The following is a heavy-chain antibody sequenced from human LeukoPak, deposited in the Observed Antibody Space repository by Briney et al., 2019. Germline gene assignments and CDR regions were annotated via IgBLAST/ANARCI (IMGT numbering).Heavy chain of an antibody. D-gene: IGHD3-22*01. Sequence: GGSLRLSCAASGFTVSSNYMSWVRQAPGQGLEWVSVIYSGGSTYYADSVKGRFTISRDNSKNTLYLQMNSLRAEDTAVYYCARENYYDSSGYSDYWGQGTLVTVSS. CDR1: GFTVSSNY. CDR3: ARENYYDSSGYSDY. J-gene: IGHJ4*02. CDR2: IYSGGST. V-gene: IGHV3-66*01.